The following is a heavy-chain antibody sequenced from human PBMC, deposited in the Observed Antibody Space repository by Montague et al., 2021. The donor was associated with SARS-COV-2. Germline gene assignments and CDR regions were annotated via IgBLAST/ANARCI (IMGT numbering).Heavy chain of an antibody. CDR1: GFTFSSYG. CDR2: IWYDGSNK. J-gene: IGHJ4*02. V-gene: IGHV3-33*01. D-gene: IGHD3-16*01. Sequence: SLRLSCAASGFTFSSYGMRWVRQAPGKGLEWVAVIWYDGSNKYYADSVKGRFTISRDNSKNTLYLQMNSLRAEDTAVYYCARDLFWGTDSGTQQRRDYWGQRTLVTVSS. CDR3: ARDLFWGTDSGTQQRRDY.